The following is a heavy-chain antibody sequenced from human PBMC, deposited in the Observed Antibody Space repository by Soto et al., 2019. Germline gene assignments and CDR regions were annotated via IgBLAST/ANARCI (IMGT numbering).Heavy chain of an antibody. V-gene: IGHV1-46*01. CDR3: ARDHFTMVGGPPFRTLGRDV. Sequence: ASVKVSCKASGYTFTSYYMHWVRQAPGQGLEWMGIINPSGGSTSYAQKFQGRVTMTRDTSTSTVYMELSSLRSEDTAVYYCARDHFTMVGGPPFRTLGRDVWGQGTTVTVSS. CDR2: INPSGGST. D-gene: IGHD3-10*01. CDR1: GYTFTSYY. J-gene: IGHJ6*02.